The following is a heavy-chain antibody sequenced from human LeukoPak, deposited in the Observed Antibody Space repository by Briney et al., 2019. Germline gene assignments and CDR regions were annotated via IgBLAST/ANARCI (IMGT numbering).Heavy chain of an antibody. CDR3: ARGDYCYDSSAYYL. V-gene: IGHV3-21*01. J-gene: IGHJ1*01. CDR1: GFTFSRYI. D-gene: IGHD3-22*01. Sequence: GGSLRLPCAASGFTFSRYIMNWVRQAPGKGLEWVSSISSSSSYIYYADSVKGRFTIFRDNAKNSLYLQMNSLRAEDTAVYYCARGDYCYDSSAYYLWGQGTLVTVSS. CDR2: ISSSSSYI.